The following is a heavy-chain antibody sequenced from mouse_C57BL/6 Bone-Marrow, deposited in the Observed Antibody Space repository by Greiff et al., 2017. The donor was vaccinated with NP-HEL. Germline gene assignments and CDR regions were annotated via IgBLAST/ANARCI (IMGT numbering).Heavy chain of an antibody. Sequence: EVQLQESGGGLVKPGGSLKLSCAASGFTFSDYGMHWVRQAPEKGLEWVAYISSGSSTIYYADTVKGRFTISRDNAKNTLFLQMTSLRSEDTAMYYCAIYGYLDYWGQGTTLTVSS. J-gene: IGHJ2*01. CDR2: ISSGSSTI. CDR1: GFTFSDYG. D-gene: IGHD1-1*02. CDR3: AIYGYLDY. V-gene: IGHV5-17*01.